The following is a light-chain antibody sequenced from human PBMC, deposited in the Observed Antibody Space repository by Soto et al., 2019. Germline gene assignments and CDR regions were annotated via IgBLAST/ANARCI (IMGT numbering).Light chain of an antibody. Sequence: EIVMAQSPATLSAPPRERATLSCRASESVSGNLACYQQKPGQALRLLSCGASTRATGIPAPFSGRASGTDFTLPITRLPSHDVAGYSCQQYNNWPPGTVRQGAKVGIK. J-gene: IGKJ1*01. CDR1: ESVSGN. CDR3: QQYNNWPPGT. V-gene: IGKV3-15*01. CDR2: GAS.